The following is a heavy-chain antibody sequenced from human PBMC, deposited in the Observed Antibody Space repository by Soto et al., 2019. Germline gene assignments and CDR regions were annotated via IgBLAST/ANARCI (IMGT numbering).Heavy chain of an antibody. Sequence: QVQLVQSGAELKKPGSSVKVSCKASGDTFSFYTINWVRQAPGLGLEWMGRGNPILSMSNYTQKFQGRVTMTPDKSTSTAYMELRSLRSEDTAFYYCATSYSSGYRAFDYWGQGALVTVSS. CDR3: ATSYSSGYRAFDY. CDR1: GDTFSFYT. D-gene: IGHD3-10*01. CDR2: GNPILSMS. J-gene: IGHJ4*02. V-gene: IGHV1-69*02.